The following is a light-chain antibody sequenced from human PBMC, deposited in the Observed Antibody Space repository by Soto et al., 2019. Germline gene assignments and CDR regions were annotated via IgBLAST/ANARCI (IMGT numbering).Light chain of an antibody. J-gene: IGKJ5*01. CDR1: QSVSSY. V-gene: IGKV3-11*01. CDR3: QQHSNWPPIT. CDR2: DAS. Sequence: EILLTQSPATLSLSPGARPTLSCRASQSVSSYLAWYQQKPGQAPRLLIYDASNRATGISARFSGSGSGTDFTLTISSLEPEDFAVYYCQQHSNWPPITFGQGTRLDIK.